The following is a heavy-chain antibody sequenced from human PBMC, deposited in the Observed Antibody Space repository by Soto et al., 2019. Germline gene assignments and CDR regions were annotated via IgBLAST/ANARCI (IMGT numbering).Heavy chain of an antibody. CDR2: ISYDGSNK. Sequence: GGSLRLSCAASGFTFSSYGMHWVRQAPGKGLEWVAVISYDGSNKYYADSVKGRFTISRDNSKNTLYLQMNSLRAEDTAVYYCAKDLSRQQLAALSMDVRGQGTTVTVSS. D-gene: IGHD6-13*01. CDR1: GFTFSSYG. CDR3: AKDLSRQQLAALSMDV. V-gene: IGHV3-30*18. J-gene: IGHJ6*02.